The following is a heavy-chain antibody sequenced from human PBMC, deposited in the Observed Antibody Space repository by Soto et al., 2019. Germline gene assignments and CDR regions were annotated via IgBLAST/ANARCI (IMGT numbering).Heavy chain of an antibody. J-gene: IGHJ4*02. V-gene: IGHV1-18*01. D-gene: IGHD2-2*01. CDR1: GYTFTSYG. CDR3: ARGAPCSSTSCYVTDLDY. Sequence: ASVKVSCKASGYTFTSYGISWVRQAPGQGLEWMGWISAYNGNTNYAQKLQGRVTMTTDTSTSTAYMELRSLRSDDTAVYYCARGAPCSSTSCYVTDLDYWGQATLVTVSS. CDR2: ISAYNGNT.